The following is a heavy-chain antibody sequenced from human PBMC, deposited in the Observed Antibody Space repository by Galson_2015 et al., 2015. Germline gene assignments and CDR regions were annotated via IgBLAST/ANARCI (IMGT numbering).Heavy chain of an antibody. CDR2: VKSKTDGGTT. J-gene: IGHJ5*02. D-gene: IGHD3-10*01. Sequence: SLRLSCAASGFTFSQAWMSWVRQAPGKGLEWVGRVKSKTDGGTTDYAAPVKGRFTISRDDSKNTLYLQVNSLKTEDTAVYYCTTDVPYGSGSYYNVWFDPWGQGTLVTVSS. CDR3: TTDVPYGSGSYYNVWFDP. CDR1: GFTFSQAW. V-gene: IGHV3-15*01.